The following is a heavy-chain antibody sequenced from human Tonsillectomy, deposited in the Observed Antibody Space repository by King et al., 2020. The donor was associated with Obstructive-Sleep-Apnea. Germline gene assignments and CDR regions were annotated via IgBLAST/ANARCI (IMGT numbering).Heavy chain of an antibody. J-gene: IGHJ5*02. Sequence: VQLVESGGGVVQPGGSLRLACVASGFTFSSYSMNWVRQAPGKGLEWVSFISNNGSAFFHADSVKGRFTISRDNANNARYLQMNSLRAEDTAVYYCARKEETYTNWFDPWGQGTLVTVSS. CDR2: ISNNGSAF. V-gene: IGHV3-48*04. CDR1: GFTFSSYS. D-gene: IGHD4-11*01. CDR3: ARKEETYTNWFDP.